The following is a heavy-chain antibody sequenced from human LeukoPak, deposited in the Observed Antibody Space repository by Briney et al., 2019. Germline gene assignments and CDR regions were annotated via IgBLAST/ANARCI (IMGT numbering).Heavy chain of an antibody. Sequence: ASVKVSCKASGGTFSSYAISWVRQAPGQGLEWMGGIIPIFGTANYAQKFQGRVTITTDESTSTAYMELSSLRSEDTAVYYCASGANWSYAVYYYYYMDVWGKGTTVTVSS. CDR2: IIPIFGTA. V-gene: IGHV1-69*05. J-gene: IGHJ6*03. CDR3: ASGANWSYAVYYYYYMDV. D-gene: IGHD1-7*01. CDR1: GGTFSSYA.